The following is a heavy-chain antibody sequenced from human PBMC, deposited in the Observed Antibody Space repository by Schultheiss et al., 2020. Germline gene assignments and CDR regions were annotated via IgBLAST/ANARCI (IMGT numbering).Heavy chain of an antibody. Sequence: GGSLRLSCTASGFTFGDYAMSWFRQAPGKGLEWVANIKQDGSEKYYVDSVKGRFTISRDNARNSLYLQMNSLRAEDTAVYHCAKDWYSSGWYIQYYYYGMDVWGQGTSVTVSS. CDR2: IKQDGSEK. D-gene: IGHD6-19*01. J-gene: IGHJ6*02. V-gene: IGHV3-7*01. CDR1: GFTFGDYA. CDR3: AKDWYSSGWYIQYYYYGMDV.